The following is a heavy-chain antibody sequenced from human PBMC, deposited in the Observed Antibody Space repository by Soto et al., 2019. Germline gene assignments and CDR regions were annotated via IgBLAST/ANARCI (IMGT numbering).Heavy chain of an antibody. Sequence: QLHLQGSGPGLVGPLGTRSLTCAVSGGSFNPDSWWTWVRQPPGKGLEWIGEIHRSRGTNYNSSLKSRVTISIDRSTNHFSLRLYSVTAADTAVYYCASREEARPFWGQGTLVTVSS. CDR3: ASREEARPF. CDR2: IHRSRGT. J-gene: IGHJ4*02. V-gene: IGHV4-4*02. D-gene: IGHD6-6*01. CDR1: GGSFNPDSW.